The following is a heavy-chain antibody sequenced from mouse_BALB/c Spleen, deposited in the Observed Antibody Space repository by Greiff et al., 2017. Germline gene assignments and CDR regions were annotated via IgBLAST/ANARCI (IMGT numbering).Heavy chain of an antibody. J-gene: IGHJ4*01. Sequence: EVQLQQSGAELVKPGASVKLSCTASGFNIKDTYMHWVKQRPEQGLEWIGRIDPANGNTKYDPKFQGKATITADTSSNTAYLQLSSLTSEDTAVYYCAQERRIYYGYDVGRGYAMDYWGQGTSVTVSS. V-gene: IGHV14-3*02. CDR3: AQERRIYYGYDVGRGYAMDY. CDR1: GFNIKDTY. CDR2: IDPANGNT. D-gene: IGHD2-2*01.